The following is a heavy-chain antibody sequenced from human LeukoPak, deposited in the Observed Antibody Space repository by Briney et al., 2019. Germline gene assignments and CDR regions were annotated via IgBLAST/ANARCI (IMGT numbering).Heavy chain of an antibody. CDR3: ARDRVVVGANNYYYGMDV. CDR2: DYYSGDT. CDR1: GGSIRSYY. Sequence: SEPLTLTCTVSGGSIRSYYWRWIRQPPGKGLEWIGYDYYSGDTNYNPSLKSRVTISVDTSKNHFSLKLSSVNASDTAGYYCARDRVVVGANNYYYGMDVWGQGTTVTVSS. D-gene: IGHD2-15*01. V-gene: IGHV4-59*12. J-gene: IGHJ6*02.